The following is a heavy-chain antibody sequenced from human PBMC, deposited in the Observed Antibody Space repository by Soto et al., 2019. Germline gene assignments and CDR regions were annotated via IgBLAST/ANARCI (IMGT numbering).Heavy chain of an antibody. CDR1: GFTFTSYS. Sequence: GGSLRLSCTTSGFTFTSYSMHWVRQAPGKGLEWVATFWYDASSQTYADSVKGRFTISRDPSRGTVYLLMDSLRTDDTAVYYCVFGSWNQYFFDHWGQESVVTVSS. CDR2: FWYDASSQ. J-gene: IGHJ4*02. D-gene: IGHD6-13*01. V-gene: IGHV3-33*08. CDR3: VFGSWNQYFFDH.